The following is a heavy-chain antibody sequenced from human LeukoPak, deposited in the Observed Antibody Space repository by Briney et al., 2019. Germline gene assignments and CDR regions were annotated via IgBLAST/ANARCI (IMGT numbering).Heavy chain of an antibody. V-gene: IGHV1-46*01. CDR1: GYTFTNNY. Sequence: ASVKVSCKASGYTFTNNYLHWVRQAPGQGLEWMGMIYPRDGSTSYAQNSQGRVTVTRDTSTTTVHMELRGLRSEDTAVYYCARDQEGFDYWGQGTVVTVSS. CDR3: ARDQEGFDY. CDR2: IYPRDGST. J-gene: IGHJ4*02.